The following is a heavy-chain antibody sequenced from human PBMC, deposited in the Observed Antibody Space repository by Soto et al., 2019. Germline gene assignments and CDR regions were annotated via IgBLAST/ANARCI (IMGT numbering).Heavy chain of an antibody. V-gene: IGHV1-2*04. CDR1: GYTFTGYY. CDR3: ARDCLVSSAIDDYYYGMDV. D-gene: IGHD2-21*01. CDR2: INPDSGGT. Sequence: GASVKVSCKASGYTFTGYYMHWVRQAPGQGLGWMGWINPDSGGTNYAQKFQGWVTMTRDTSISTAYMELSRLRSDDTAVYYCARDCLVSSAIDDYYYGMDVWGQGTTVTVSS. J-gene: IGHJ6*02.